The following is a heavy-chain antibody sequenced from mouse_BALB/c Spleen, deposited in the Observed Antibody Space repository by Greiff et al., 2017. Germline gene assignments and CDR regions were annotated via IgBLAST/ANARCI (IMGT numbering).Heavy chain of an antibody. CDR2: ISYDGSN. Sequence: ESGPGLVKPSQSLSLTCSVTGYSITSGYYWNWIRQFPGNKLEWMGYISYDGSNNYNPSLKNRISITRDTSKNQFFLKLNSVTTEDTATYYCATYGYDWFAYWGQGTLVTVSA. CDR3: ATYGYDWFAY. V-gene: IGHV3-6*02. CDR1: GYSITSGYY. J-gene: IGHJ3*01. D-gene: IGHD2-2*01.